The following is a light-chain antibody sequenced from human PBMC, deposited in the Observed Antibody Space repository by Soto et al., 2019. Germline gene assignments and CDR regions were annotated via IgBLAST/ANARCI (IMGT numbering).Light chain of an antibody. Sequence: EIVLTQSPATLSLSPGERATLSCRASQSVASNLAWYQHKAGQPPRLLIYDGSKRTTGIPARFSGSGSGTDFTLTISSLEPEDFAVYYCHQRRNWPFTSGPGTKVDLK. J-gene: IGKJ3*01. CDR2: DGS. V-gene: IGKV3-11*01. CDR1: QSVASN. CDR3: HQRRNWPFT.